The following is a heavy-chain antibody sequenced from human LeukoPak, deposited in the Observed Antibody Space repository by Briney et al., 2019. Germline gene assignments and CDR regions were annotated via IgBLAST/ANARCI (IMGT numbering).Heavy chain of an antibody. D-gene: IGHD1-26*01. CDR1: GFTFSSSA. CDR3: AKGWTAVGS. V-gene: IGHV3-23*01. CDR2: ISDTGRLS. Sequence: GGSLRLSCAASGFTFSSSAMSWVRQAPGKGLEWVAAISDTGRLSYYADSVKGRFTISRDNSKNTLYMEMNNLRGADTAVYYCAKGWTAVGSWGQGTRVTVSS. J-gene: IGHJ5*02.